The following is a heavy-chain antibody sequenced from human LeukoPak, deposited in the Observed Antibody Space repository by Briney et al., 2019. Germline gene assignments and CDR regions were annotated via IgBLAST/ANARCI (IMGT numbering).Heavy chain of an antibody. V-gene: IGHV3-53*01. Sequence: PGGSLRLSCAASGFTVSSNYMSWVRQAPGKGLEWVSVIYSGGSTYYADSVKGRFTISRDNSKNTLYLQMNSLRAEDTAVYYCARVGIGYCSGGSCYDEGYFDYWGQGTLVTVSS. CDR1: GFTVSSNY. D-gene: IGHD2-15*01. CDR3: ARVGIGYCSGGSCYDEGYFDY. CDR2: IYSGGST. J-gene: IGHJ4*02.